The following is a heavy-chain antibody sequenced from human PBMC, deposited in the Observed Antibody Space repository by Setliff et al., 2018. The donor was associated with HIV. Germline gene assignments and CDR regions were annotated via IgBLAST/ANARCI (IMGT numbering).Heavy chain of an antibody. CDR3: ARDTGYYFRGGPVDY. CDR1: GYIFTSYY. CDR2: INPSGGSA. Sequence: GASVKVSCKASGYIFTSYYLHWVRQAPGQGLEWMGMINPSGGSASYAQKFQGRVTMSRDTYTSTVYMELSSLRSEDTAVYYCARDTGYYFRGGPVDYWGQGTLVTVSS. J-gene: IGHJ4*02. D-gene: IGHD1-1*01. V-gene: IGHV1-46*01.